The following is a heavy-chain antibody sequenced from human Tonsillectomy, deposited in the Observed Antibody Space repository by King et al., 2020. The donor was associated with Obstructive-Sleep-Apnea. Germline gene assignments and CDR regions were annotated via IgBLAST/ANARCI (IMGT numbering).Heavy chain of an antibody. V-gene: IGHV3-48*04. Sequence: GQLVQSGGGLVQPRGSLRLSCAASGLTFSSYSKNLVRQAPGRGVEWVAYISSSCITIYYADSVKGRFTISRDNAKNSLYLQMNSLRAEDTAVYYCARDLGVVTATLDYWGQGTLVTVSS. CDR3: ARDLGVVTATLDY. CDR1: GLTFSSYS. CDR2: ISSSCITI. D-gene: IGHD2-21*02. J-gene: IGHJ4*02.